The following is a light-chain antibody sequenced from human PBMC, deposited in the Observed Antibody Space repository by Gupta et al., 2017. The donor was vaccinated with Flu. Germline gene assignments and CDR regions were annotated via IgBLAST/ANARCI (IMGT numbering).Light chain of an antibody. V-gene: IGKV3-11*01. CDR2: DSS. CDR1: QNINNY. J-gene: IGKJ2*01. Sequence: EIVLTQSPATLSLSPGERATLSCRASQNINNYLAWYQQKPGQAPRLLIHDSSNRATGIPDRFSGSGSGKDFNLTISSREPEDFVVYYCQQRSDWPPYTFGQGTKLEVK. CDR3: QQRSDWPPYT.